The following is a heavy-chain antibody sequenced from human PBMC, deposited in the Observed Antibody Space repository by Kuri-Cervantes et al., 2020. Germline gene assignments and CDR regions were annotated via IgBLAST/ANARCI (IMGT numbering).Heavy chain of an antibody. D-gene: IGHD5/OR15-5a*01. Sequence: ESLKISCTVSGGSVSSGSYYWTWIRQPPGKGLEWIGEINHKRKTNYNPSLKSRITLSVDTPKNQFSLKLSAVTAADTAVYYCASSSVTISWTFDYWGQGTLVTVSS. CDR3: ASSSVTISWTFDY. CDR1: GGSVSSGSYY. V-gene: IGHV4-61*01. J-gene: IGHJ4*02. CDR2: INHKRKT.